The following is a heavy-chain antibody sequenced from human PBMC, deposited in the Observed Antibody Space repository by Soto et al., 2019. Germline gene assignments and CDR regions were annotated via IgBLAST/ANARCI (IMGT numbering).Heavy chain of an antibody. Sequence: ASVQVSCKASGYTFTGYYRHWLRQAPGQGLEWMGWINPNSGGTNYAQTFQGRVTMTREPSISTAYMELSRLRSHNTAVYYCARDIVVVAAALAYYGMDAWGRGTTVTVSS. V-gene: IGHV1-2*02. D-gene: IGHD2-2*01. J-gene: IGHJ6*02. CDR1: GYTFTGYY. CDR2: INPNSGGT. CDR3: ARDIVVVAAALAYYGMDA.